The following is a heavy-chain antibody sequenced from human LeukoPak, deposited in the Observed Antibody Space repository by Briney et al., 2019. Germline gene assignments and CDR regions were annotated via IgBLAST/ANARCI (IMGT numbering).Heavy chain of an antibody. Sequence: ASVKVSCKVSGYTLTELSMHWVRQAPGNGLEWMGGFDPEDGETIYAQKFQGRVTMTEDTSTDTAYMELSSLRSEDTAVYYCATSAGFRGVATITNSDYWGQGTLVTVSS. V-gene: IGHV1-24*01. J-gene: IGHJ4*02. CDR3: ATSAGFRGVATITNSDY. CDR1: GYTLTELS. D-gene: IGHD5-12*01. CDR2: FDPEDGET.